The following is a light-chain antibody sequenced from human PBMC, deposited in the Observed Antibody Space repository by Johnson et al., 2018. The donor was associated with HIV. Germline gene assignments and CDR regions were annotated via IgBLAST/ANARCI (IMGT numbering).Light chain of an antibody. Sequence: QSVLTQPPSVSAAPGQKVTISCSGSSSNIGNNYVSWYQQVPGTAPKLLIYDNNKRPSGIPDRFSGSKSGTSATLGITALQTGDEADYYCGTWDSSLSAGFYVFGTGTKVTVL. CDR3: GTWDSSLSAGFYV. V-gene: IGLV1-51*01. CDR1: SSNIGNNY. CDR2: DNN. J-gene: IGLJ1*01.